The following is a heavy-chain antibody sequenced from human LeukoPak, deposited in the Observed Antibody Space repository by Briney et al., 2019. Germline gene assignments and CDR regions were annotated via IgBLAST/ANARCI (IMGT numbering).Heavy chain of an antibody. D-gene: IGHD6-25*01. CDR1: GASISSYY. J-gene: IGHJ4*02. V-gene: IGHV4-59*01. CDR2: VHYSGGT. Sequence: SETLSLTCSVSGASISSYYWSWIRRPPGKGLEWIGNVHYSGGTNYNPSLKSRVTISVDTSKSQFSLKLSSVTAADTATYYCARREAMTAADFFDNWGQGTLVTVSS. CDR3: ARREAMTAADFFDN.